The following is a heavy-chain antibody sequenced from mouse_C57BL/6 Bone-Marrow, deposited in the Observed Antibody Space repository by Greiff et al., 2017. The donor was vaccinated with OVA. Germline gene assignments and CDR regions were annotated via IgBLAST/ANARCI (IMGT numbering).Heavy chain of an antibody. Sequence: QVTLKVCGPGILQSSQTLSLTCSFSGFSLSTSGMGASWIRQPSGKGLEWLAHIYWDDDKRYNPSLKSRLTISKDTSRNQVFLKITSVDTADTATYYCARRGGDYYGSSYAWYFDVWGTGTTVTVSS. V-gene: IGHV8-12*01. D-gene: IGHD1-1*01. CDR3: ARRGGDYYGSSYAWYFDV. CDR1: GFSLSTSGMG. CDR2: IYWDDDK. J-gene: IGHJ1*03.